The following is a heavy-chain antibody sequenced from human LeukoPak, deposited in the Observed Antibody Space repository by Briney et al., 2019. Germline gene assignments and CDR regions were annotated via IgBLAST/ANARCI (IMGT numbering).Heavy chain of an antibody. J-gene: IGHJ4*02. CDR3: ARGVTPFDY. CDR2: MYHSGST. Sequence: PSETLSLTCTVSGYSISSGYYWGWIRQPPGKGLEWIGSMYHSGSTYYNPSLKSRVTISVDTSKNQFSLKLSSVTAADTAVYYCARGVTPFDYWSQGTLVTVSS. V-gene: IGHV4-38-2*02. D-gene: IGHD2-21*02. CDR1: GYSISSGYY.